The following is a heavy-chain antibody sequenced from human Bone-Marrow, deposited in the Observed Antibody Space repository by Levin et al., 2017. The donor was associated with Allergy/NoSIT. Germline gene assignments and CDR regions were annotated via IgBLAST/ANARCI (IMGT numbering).Heavy chain of an antibody. V-gene: IGHV4-31*03. CDR1: GGSIRSGGYY. D-gene: IGHD4-17*01. J-gene: IGHJ4*02. CDR3: AREGEYGDSYD. Sequence: SETLSLTCTDSGGSIRSGGYYWNWIRQHPRTGLEWIGYIYHSGTTNYNPSFKSRVTISEDRSKNQVSLKLYSVTSADTAVYYCAREGEYGDSYDWGQGILVTVSS. CDR2: IYHSGTT.